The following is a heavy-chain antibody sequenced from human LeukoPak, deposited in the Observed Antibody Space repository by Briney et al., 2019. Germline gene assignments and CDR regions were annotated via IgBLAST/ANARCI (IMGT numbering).Heavy chain of an antibody. CDR1: GYTFTSYG. D-gene: IGHD3-3*01. J-gene: IGHJ4*02. CDR3: ARRSFVYCDFWSGYPDFDY. V-gene: IGHV1-18*01. Sequence: ASVKVSCKASGYTFTSYGISWVRQAPGQGLEWMGWISAYNGNTNYAQKLQGRVTMTTDTSTSTAYMELRSLRSHDTAVYYCARRSFVYCDFWSGYPDFDYWGQGTLVTVSS. CDR2: ISAYNGNT.